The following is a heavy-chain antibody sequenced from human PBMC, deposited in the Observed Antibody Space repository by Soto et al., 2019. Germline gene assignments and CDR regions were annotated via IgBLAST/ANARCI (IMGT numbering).Heavy chain of an antibody. CDR3: VRDRSSENDLKWLDY. CDR2: IGASNGNT. CDR1: GFTFSAHG. V-gene: IGHV1-18*01. J-gene: IGHJ4*02. D-gene: IGHD3-22*01. Sequence: QVQLVQSGAEVKRPGASVKVACKASGFTFSAHGITWVRQAPGQGLEWLGWIGASNGNTKYAPRLQGRVTLTTDTSTSTAYMEVRSLRPDDTAVYYCVRDRSSENDLKWLDYWGQGTLVTVSS.